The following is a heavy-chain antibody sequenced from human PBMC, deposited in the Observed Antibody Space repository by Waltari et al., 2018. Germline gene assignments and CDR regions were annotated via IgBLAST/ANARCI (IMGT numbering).Heavy chain of an antibody. Sequence: IQLVESGGGLVQPGGSLRLSCAASGFTFSRFWMSWVRQAPGKGPEWVANINQDGSEKYYVDSVKGRFTSSRDNGKNSLYLQLNSLRVDDTALYYCTDFDYWGLGTLVTVSS. CDR3: TDFDY. J-gene: IGHJ4*02. CDR2: INQDGSEK. V-gene: IGHV3-7*01. CDR1: GFTFSRFW.